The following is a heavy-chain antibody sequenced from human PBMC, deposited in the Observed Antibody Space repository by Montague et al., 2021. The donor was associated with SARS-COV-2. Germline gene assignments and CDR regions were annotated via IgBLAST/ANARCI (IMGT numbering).Heavy chain of an antibody. V-gene: IGHV4-34*01. CDR3: ARWDPQTLTVISLRGKSANDY. D-gene: IGHD4-11*01. CDR1: GESFSGFF. CDR2: INDRGVTNY. Sequence: SETLSLTCAVYGESFSGFFWSWIRQPSGKGLEWIAEINDRGVTNYNYNPSLGGRVTISADTSKNQFSLKLRSVTAADTAVYYCARWDPQTLTVISLRGKSANDYWGQGTLVTVSS. J-gene: IGHJ4*02.